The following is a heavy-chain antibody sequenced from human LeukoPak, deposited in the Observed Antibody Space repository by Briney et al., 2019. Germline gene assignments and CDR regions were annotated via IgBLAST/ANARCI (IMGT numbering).Heavy chain of an antibody. D-gene: IGHD2-2*01. J-gene: IGHJ4*02. CDR1: RGSIRTYY. CDR2: IYYSGST. Sequence: SETLSLTCTVSRGSIRTYYWSWIRQSPGKGLEWIGYIYYSGSTNYNPSLKSRVTISVDTSKNQFSLKLTSVTAADTAVYYCARLGIGVVPTAMLGDYYFDYWGQGTLVTVSS. CDR3: ARLGIGVVPTAMLGDYYFDY. V-gene: IGHV4-59*08.